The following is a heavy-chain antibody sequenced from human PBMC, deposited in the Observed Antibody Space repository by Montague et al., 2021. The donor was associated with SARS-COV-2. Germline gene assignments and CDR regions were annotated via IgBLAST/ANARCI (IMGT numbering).Heavy chain of an antibody. Sequence: CAISGDSVSRIGVGWNWIRQSPSRGLEWLGSTYYTSKWNNDYTISVKSRIIISPDTSKNQFSLQLKSVTPEDTAVYYCARWIVNSRYFDYWGQGILVTVSS. CDR3: ARWIVNSRYFDY. J-gene: IGHJ4*01. V-gene: IGHV6-1*01. D-gene: IGHD2-21*01. CDR1: GDSVSRIGVG. CDR2: TYYTSKWNN.